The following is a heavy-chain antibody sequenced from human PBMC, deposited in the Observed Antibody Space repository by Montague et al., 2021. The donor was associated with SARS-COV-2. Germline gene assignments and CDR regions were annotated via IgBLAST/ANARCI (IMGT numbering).Heavy chain of an antibody. CDR3: ARGRYYGRSGYSLLYCYYGIDV. D-gene: IGHD3-22*01. V-gene: IGHV4-31*03. J-gene: IGHJ6*02. CDR1: GGSISSGRYY. Sequence: TLSLTCTVSGGSISSGRYYWSWIRQHPGKGLEWIGYIYYSGSTYYNPSLKSRVTISVDTSKNQFSLKLSSVTAADTAVYYCARGRYYGRSGYSLLYCYYGIDVWGQGTTVTVS. CDR2: IYYSGST.